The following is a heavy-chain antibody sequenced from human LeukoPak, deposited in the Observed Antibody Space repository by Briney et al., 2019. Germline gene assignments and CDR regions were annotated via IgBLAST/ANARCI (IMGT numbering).Heavy chain of an antibody. CDR2: ISSSSSYI. J-gene: IGHJ4*02. D-gene: IGHD6-6*01. V-gene: IGHV3-21*01. Sequence: GGSLRLSCAASGFTFSSYSMNWVRQAPGKGLEWVSSISSSSSYIYYADSVKGRFTISRDNAKNSLYLQMNSLRAEDTAVYYCARDDRDVAARSPSSRYYFDYWGQGTLVTVSS. CDR3: ARDDRDVAARSPSSRYYFDY. CDR1: GFTFSSYS.